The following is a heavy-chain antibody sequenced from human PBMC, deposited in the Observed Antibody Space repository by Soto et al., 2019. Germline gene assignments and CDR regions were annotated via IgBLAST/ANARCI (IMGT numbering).Heavy chain of an antibody. Sequence: ASVKVSCKASGYTFTGYYMHWVRQAPGQGLEWMGWINPNSGGTNYAQKFQGWVTMTRDTSISTAYMELSKLRSDDTSVYYCARVSIGGSGSGYYGMDVWGQGTTVTVSS. J-gene: IGHJ6*02. CDR1: GYTFTGYY. V-gene: IGHV1-2*04. D-gene: IGHD3-10*01. CDR3: ARVSIGGSGSGYYGMDV. CDR2: INPNSGGT.